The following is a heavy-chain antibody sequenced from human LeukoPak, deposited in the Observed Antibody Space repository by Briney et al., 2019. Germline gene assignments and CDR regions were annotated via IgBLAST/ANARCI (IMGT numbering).Heavy chain of an antibody. D-gene: IGHD5-24*01. CDR3: ARGGGYNELDY. CDR1: GFTFTTYS. J-gene: IGHJ4*02. CDR2: ISSGSSAI. V-gene: IGHV3-21*01. Sequence: GGSLRLSCEASGFTFTTYSMTWVRQAPGKGLEWVSIISSGSSAIFSADALKGRFTISRDDAKNLLYLDMNSLRAEDTAVYYCARGGGYNELDYWGQGALVTVSS.